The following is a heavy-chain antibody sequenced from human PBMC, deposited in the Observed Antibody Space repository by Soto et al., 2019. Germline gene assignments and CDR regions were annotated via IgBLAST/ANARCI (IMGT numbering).Heavy chain of an antibody. CDR3: AREDAGRIERWFDA. Sequence: QVQLQESGPRLVKPSQTLSLSCAVSGGSIISASYSWNWIRQSPGTALEWIGHIYTSGSTYCNPSLKSRVSISVDTSNNQFSLKLTSVTAADTAVYFCAREDAGRIERWFDAWGQGILVTVSS. D-gene: IGHD2-15*01. J-gene: IGHJ5*02. CDR2: IYTSGST. V-gene: IGHV4-31*11. CDR1: GGSIISASYS.